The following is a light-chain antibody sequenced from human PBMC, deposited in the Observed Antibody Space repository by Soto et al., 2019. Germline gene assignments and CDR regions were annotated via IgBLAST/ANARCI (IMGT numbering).Light chain of an antibody. V-gene: IGKV2D-29*02. CDR1: DSLLHLTVETF. CDR3: MQSTQLPPT. J-gene: IGKJ5*01. CDR2: EVY. Sequence: DVVMTQTPLSLAVAPGRPTSISCNSSDSLLHLTVETFLFWYFQKPGQSPQIMIYEVYTRVSGVPARFSGSGSGTDFTLDIRRLETDEVGIYYCMQSTQLPPTCGHGTRLETK.